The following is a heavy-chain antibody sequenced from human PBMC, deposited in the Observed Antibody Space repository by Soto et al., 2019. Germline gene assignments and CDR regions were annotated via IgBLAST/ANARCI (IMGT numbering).Heavy chain of an antibody. CDR2: IYYSGST. Sequence: SETLSLTCTVSGGSISSYYWSWIRQPPGKGLEWIGYIYYSGSTNYNPSLKSRVTISLDTSKNQFSLKLSSVTAADTAVYYCARAIVGATYVYYWGQGTLVTVSS. D-gene: IGHD1-26*01. J-gene: IGHJ4*02. CDR1: GGSISSYY. CDR3: ARAIVGATYVYY. V-gene: IGHV4-59*01.